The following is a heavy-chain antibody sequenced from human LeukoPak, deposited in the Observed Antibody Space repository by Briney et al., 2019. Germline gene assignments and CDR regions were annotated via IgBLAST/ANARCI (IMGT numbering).Heavy chain of an antibody. CDR3: AVRFLVLDY. D-gene: IGHD3-3*01. V-gene: IGHV3-23*01. CDR2: ITASGVTT. CDR1: GFTFSSYA. Sequence: GGSLRLSCAASGFTFSSYAMSWVRQAPGKGLEWISTITASGVTTYYADSVKGRFTISRDNSENTLFLQVNSLRAEDTAVCYCAVRFLVLDYWGQGTLVTVSS. J-gene: IGHJ4*02.